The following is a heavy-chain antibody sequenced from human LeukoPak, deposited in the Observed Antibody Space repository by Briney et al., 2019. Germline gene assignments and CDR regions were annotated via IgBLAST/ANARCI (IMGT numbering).Heavy chain of an antibody. Sequence: GGSLRLSCAASGFTFSRHSMNWVRQTPGKGLEWISYISQSSRAIHYADSVKGRFTASRDNAKNTLYLQMSSLRVEDTALYYCARDSPQCPDGVCFLGLEDWGQGTVVTVSS. J-gene: IGHJ4*02. CDR3: ARDSPQCPDGVCFLGLED. D-gene: IGHD2-8*02. CDR2: ISQSSRAI. V-gene: IGHV3-48*04. CDR1: GFTFSRHS.